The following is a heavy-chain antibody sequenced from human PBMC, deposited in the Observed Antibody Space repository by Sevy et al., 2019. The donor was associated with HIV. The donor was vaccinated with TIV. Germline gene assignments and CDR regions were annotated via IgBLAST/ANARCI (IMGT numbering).Heavy chain of an antibody. Sequence: GGSLRLSCAASGFTFSSYEMIWVRQAPGKGLEWVSYISSSGSTIYYADSVKGRFTISRDNAKNSLYLQMNSLRAEDTAVYYCARDPHPDYYYMDVWGKGTTVTVSS. V-gene: IGHV3-48*03. J-gene: IGHJ6*03. CDR2: ISSSGSTI. CDR1: GFTFSSYE. CDR3: ARDPHPDYYYMDV.